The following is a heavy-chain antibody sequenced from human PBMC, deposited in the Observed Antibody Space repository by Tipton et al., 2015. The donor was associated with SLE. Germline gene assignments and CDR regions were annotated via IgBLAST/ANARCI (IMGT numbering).Heavy chain of an antibody. CDR3: AIEQYFVPT. Sequence: TLSLTCAVYGGSFSGYYWSWIRQPPGKGLEWIGEMNHSGSTNYNPSLKSRVTISVDTSKSQLYLKLTSVTAADTAVYYCAIEQYFVPTWGQGTLVTVSS. J-gene: IGHJ4*02. CDR2: MNHSGST. CDR1: GGSFSGYY. V-gene: IGHV4-34*01. D-gene: IGHD2/OR15-2a*01.